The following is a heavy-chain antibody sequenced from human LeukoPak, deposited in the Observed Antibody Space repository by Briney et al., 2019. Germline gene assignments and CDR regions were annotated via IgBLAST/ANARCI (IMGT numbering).Heavy chain of an antibody. CDR3: AKDVGSTFFYFDY. Sequence: GGSLRLSCAASGFTFSSNAMSWVRQAPGKGLEWVSAIRGSGGSTHYADSVKGRFTISRDDSKNMLYLQMNSPRAGDTAVYYCAKDVGSTFFYFDYWGQGTLVTVSS. CDR2: IRGSGGST. J-gene: IGHJ4*02. D-gene: IGHD3-16*01. CDR1: GFTFSSNA. V-gene: IGHV3-23*01.